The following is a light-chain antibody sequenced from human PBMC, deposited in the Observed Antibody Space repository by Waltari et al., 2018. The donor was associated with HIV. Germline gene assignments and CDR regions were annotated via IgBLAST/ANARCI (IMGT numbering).Light chain of an antibody. Sequence: AIQMTQSPSALSASVGDRVTLTCRASQGIRNDLAWYQQKPGRAPKLLIYSASNLHGGVPSRFSGSGSGTDFTLTISSLQPEDCATYYCLQNYDDPYTFGQGTKLEIK. V-gene: IGKV1-6*01. CDR2: SAS. CDR1: QGIRND. CDR3: LQNYDDPYT. J-gene: IGKJ2*01.